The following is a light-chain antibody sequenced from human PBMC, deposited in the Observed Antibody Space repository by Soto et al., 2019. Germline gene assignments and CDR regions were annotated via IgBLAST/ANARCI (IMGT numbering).Light chain of an antibody. V-gene: IGKV1-39*01. J-gene: IGKJ2*01. CDR1: QSISTY. Sequence: EIQMTQSPTSLSASVGDRVTITCRASQSISTYLNWYQQRPGKAPKLLIYAASSLQSGVPSRFSGSGSGTDFTLTISSLQPEDFATYYCQQTDTSPNTFGQGTKLEIK. CDR2: AAS. CDR3: QQTDTSPNT.